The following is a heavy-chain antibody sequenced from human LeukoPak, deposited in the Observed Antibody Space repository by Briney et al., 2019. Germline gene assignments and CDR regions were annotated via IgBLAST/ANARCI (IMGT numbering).Heavy chain of an antibody. CDR2: ITVTGDT. V-gene: IGHV3-23*01. CDR1: GFTFSSYS. Sequence: GGSLRLSCAASGFTFSSYSMSWVRQAPGKGLGWVSGITVTGDTYYADSLKGRFTISRDNSRNTLYLQMNSLRADDTAVYYCAKVPVWQQLVDYWGQGTLVTVSS. J-gene: IGHJ4*02. CDR3: AKVPVWQQLVDY. D-gene: IGHD6-13*01.